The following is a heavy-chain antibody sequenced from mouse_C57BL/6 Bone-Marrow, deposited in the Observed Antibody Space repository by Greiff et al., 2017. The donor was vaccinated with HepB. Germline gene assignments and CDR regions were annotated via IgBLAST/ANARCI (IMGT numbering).Heavy chain of an antibody. D-gene: IGHD2-3*01. Sequence: QVQLQQSGAELARPGASVKLSCKASGYTFTSYGISWVKQRTGQGLEWIGEIYPRSGNTYYNEKFKGKATLTADKSSSKAYMELRSLTSEDSAVYFCARGIYDGYYYAMDYWGQGTSVTVSS. J-gene: IGHJ4*01. CDR1: GYTFTSYG. CDR2: IYPRSGNT. V-gene: IGHV1-81*01. CDR3: ARGIYDGYYYAMDY.